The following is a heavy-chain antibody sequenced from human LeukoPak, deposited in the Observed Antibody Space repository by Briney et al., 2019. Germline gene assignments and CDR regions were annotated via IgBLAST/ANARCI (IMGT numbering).Heavy chain of an antibody. CDR2: FDPEDGET. CDR1: GYTLTELS. V-gene: IGHV1-24*01. D-gene: IGHD1-26*01. CDR3: ATLLGAPSYFDY. J-gene: IGHJ4*02. Sequence: ASVKVSCKVSGYTLTELSMHWVRQAPAKGLEWMGGFDPEDGETIYAQKFQGRVTMTEDTSTDTAYMELSSLRSEDTAVYYCATLLGAPSYFDYWGQGTLVTVSS.